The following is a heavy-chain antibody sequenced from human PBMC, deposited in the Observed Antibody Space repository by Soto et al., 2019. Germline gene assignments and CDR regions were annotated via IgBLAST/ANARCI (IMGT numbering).Heavy chain of an antibody. CDR2: INDSGNI. V-gene: IGHV4-34*01. CDR1: GGSFSGYQ. CDR3: ASAWIRWVAELPRRRGNYSDMHV. J-gene: IGHJ6*03. D-gene: IGHD5-12*01. Sequence: QVQLQQWGAGLLKPSETLSLTCAVYGGSFSGYQWTWIRQTPGKGLEWIGEINDSGNIKYNPSLTTGVPSLVGTVKQQISLKPGSVTAAHPAVYHCASAWIRWVAELPRRRGNYSDMHVWGNATTV.